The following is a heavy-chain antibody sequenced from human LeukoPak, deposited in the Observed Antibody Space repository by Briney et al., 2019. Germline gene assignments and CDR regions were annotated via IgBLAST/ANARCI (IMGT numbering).Heavy chain of an antibody. V-gene: IGHV3-66*01. Sequence: PGGSLRLSCAASGFTFDDYGMSWVRQAPGKGLKWVSSIYSGGSTYYADSVKGRFTISRDNSKNTLYLQMNSLRAEDTAVYYCARDPGYSSSWYLIQHWGQGTLVTVSS. D-gene: IGHD6-13*01. J-gene: IGHJ1*01. CDR1: GFTFDDYG. CDR3: ARDPGYSSSWYLIQH. CDR2: IYSGGST.